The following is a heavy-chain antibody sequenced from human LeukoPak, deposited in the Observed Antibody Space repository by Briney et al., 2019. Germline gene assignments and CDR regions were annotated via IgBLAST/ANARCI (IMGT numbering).Heavy chain of an antibody. CDR3: ARVSPYGFIALDV. V-gene: IGHV3-48*03. Sequence: AESLGLSCVASDFAFSNYEMNWVRQPPGKGLEWISYMNIAGSTNYYAHSVKGRFTVSRDNAKNSLYLHIDSLRVEDTAVYYCARVSPYGFIALDVWGQGTLVSVSS. D-gene: IGHD3/OR15-3a*01. J-gene: IGHJ3*01. CDR1: DFAFSNYE. CDR2: MNIAGSTN.